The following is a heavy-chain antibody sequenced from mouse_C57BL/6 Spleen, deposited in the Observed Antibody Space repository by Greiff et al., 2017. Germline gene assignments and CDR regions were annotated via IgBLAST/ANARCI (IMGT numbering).Heavy chain of an antibody. V-gene: IGHV1-9*01. Sequence: VQLQQSGAELMKPGASVKLSCKATGYTFTGYWIEWVKQRPGHGLEWIGEILPGSGSTNYNEKFKGKATFTADTSSNTAYMQLSSLTTGDSAIYYCASTVVATAGTDYAMDYWGQGTSVTVSS. CDR3: ASTVVATAGTDYAMDY. J-gene: IGHJ4*01. CDR2: ILPGSGST. D-gene: IGHD1-1*01. CDR1: GYTFTGYW.